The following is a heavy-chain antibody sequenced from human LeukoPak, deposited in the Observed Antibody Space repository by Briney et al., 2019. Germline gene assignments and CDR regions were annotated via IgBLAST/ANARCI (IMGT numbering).Heavy chain of an antibody. Sequence: PSETLSLTCTVSGGSISSSSYYWGWIRQPPGKGLEWIGSIYYSGSTYYNPSLKSRVTISVDTSKNQFSLKLSSVTAADTAVYYCARGRRSWGGEHNWFDPWGQGTLVTVSS. CDR2: IYYSGST. CDR3: ARGRRSWGGEHNWFDP. CDR1: GGSISSSSYY. J-gene: IGHJ5*02. D-gene: IGHD2-21*01. V-gene: IGHV4-39*01.